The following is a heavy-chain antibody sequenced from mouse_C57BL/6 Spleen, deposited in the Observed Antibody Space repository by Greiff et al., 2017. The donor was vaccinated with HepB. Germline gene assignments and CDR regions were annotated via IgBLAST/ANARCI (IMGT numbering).Heavy chain of an antibody. CDR1: GYAFSSSW. V-gene: IGHV1-82*01. D-gene: IGHD2-4*01. CDR2: IYPGDGDT. Sequence: VQRVESGPELVKPGASVKISCKASGYAFSSSWMNWVKQRPGKGLEWIGRIYPGDGDTNYNGKFKGKATLTADKSSSTAYMQLSSLTSEDSAVYFCARLDYDLYYAMDYWGQGTSVTVSS. CDR3: ARLDYDLYYAMDY. J-gene: IGHJ4*01.